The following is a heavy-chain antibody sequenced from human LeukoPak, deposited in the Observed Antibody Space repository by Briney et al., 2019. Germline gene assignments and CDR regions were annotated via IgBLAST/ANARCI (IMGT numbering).Heavy chain of an antibody. CDR1: GFTFSSYG. D-gene: IGHD2-2*01. Sequence: GSSLRLSCAASGFTFSSYGMHWVRQAPGKGLEWVAVISYDGSNKYYADSVKGRFTISRDNSKNTLYLQMNSLRAEDTAVYYCAKDRTYPSDWGQGTLVTVSS. V-gene: IGHV3-30*18. CDR2: ISYDGSNK. CDR3: AKDRTYPSD. J-gene: IGHJ4*02.